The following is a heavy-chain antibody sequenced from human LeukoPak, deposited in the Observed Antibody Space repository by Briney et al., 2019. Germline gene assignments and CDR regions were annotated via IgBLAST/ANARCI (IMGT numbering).Heavy chain of an antibody. J-gene: IGHJ6*02. CDR1: GFTVSSNY. CDR3: ARDREGSGWSYGMDV. CDR2: IYSGGST. D-gene: IGHD6-19*01. V-gene: IGHV3-66*01. Sequence: GGSLRLSCAAPGFTVSSNYMSWVRQAPGKGLEWVSVIYSGGSTYYADSVKGRFTISRDNSKNTLYLQMNSLRAEDTAVYYCARDREGSGWSYGMDVWGQGTTVTVSS.